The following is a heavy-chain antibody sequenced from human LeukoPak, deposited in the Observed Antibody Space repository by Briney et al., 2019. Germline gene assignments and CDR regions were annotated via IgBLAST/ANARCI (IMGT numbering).Heavy chain of an antibody. J-gene: IGHJ5*02. V-gene: IGHV7-4-1*02. CDR2: INTNTGNP. CDR3: AREIAVAGTVWFDP. Sequence: ASVKVSCKASGYTFTSYAMNWVRQAPGQGLEWMGWINTNTGNPTYAQGFTGRFVFSLDTSVSTAYLQISSLKAEDTAVYYCAREIAVAGTVWFDPWGQGTLVTVSS. CDR1: GYTFTSYA. D-gene: IGHD6-19*01.